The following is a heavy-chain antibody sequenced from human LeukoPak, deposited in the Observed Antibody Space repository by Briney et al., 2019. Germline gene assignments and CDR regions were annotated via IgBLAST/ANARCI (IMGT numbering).Heavy chain of an antibody. CDR1: GGSITNYY. J-gene: IGHJ4*02. CDR2: IYYSGST. CDR3: ARGDYFVSGLGD. V-gene: IGHV4-59*01. Sequence: SETLSLTCTVSGGSITNYYWSWIRQPPGKGLEWIAYIYYSGSTNCNPSLRSRVTISVDSSKNQFSLKVNSVTAADTAVYYCARGDYFVSGLGDWGQGTLVTVSS. D-gene: IGHD3-10*01.